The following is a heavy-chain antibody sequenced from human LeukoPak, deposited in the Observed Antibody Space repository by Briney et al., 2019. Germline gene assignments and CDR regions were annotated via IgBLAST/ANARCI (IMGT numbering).Heavy chain of an antibody. J-gene: IGHJ6*04. CDR2: ISVSGNT. Sequence: HAGGSLRLSCAASGFTLSSYAMSWVRQGPGKGLEWVSAISVSGNTYHADSVKGRFTISRDNAKNSLYLQMNSLRAEDTAVYYCAELGITMIGGVWGKGTTVTISS. CDR3: AELGITMIGGV. D-gene: IGHD3-10*02. CDR1: GFTLSSYA. V-gene: IGHV3-23*01.